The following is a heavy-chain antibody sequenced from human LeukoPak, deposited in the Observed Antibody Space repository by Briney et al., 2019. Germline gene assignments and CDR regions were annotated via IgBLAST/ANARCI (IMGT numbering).Heavy chain of an antibody. CDR3: AREMVRARTYYGMDV. CDR2: IYHSGST. D-gene: IGHD3-10*01. Sequence: SSETLSLTCTVSGYSISSGYYWGWIGPPPGKGLEWIGRIYHSGSTYYNPSLKSRVTISVDTSKNQFSLKLSSVTAADTAVYYCAREMVRARTYYGMDVWGQGTTVTVSS. CDR1: GYSISSGYY. J-gene: IGHJ6*02. V-gene: IGHV4-38-2*02.